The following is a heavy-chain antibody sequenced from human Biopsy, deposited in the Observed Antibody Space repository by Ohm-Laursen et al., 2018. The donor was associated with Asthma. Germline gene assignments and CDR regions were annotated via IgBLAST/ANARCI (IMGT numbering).Heavy chain of an antibody. Sequence: SLRLSCAASGFTFSSYAMSWVRQAPGKGLEWVSAISGSGGSTYYADSVKGRFTISRDNSKNTLYLQMNSLRAEDTAVYYCAKDTEGRYDFWSGLSYNYYGMDVWGQETTVTVSS. V-gene: IGHV3-23*01. CDR3: AKDTEGRYDFWSGLSYNYYGMDV. CDR2: ISGSGGST. CDR1: GFTFSSYA. D-gene: IGHD3-3*01. J-gene: IGHJ6*02.